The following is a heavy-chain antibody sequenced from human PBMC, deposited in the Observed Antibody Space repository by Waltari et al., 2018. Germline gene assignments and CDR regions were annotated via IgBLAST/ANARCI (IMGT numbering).Heavy chain of an antibody. CDR1: GYTLTELS. V-gene: IGHV1-24*01. CDR3: ATDLTSMVKKYYFDGMNV. J-gene: IGHJ6*02. D-gene: IGHD1-20*01. Sequence: QVHLVQSGAEVKKPGASVKVSCKVSGYTLTELSMHWVRQAPGKGLEWMGGCDAEEGETIYAQKFQCRVTMTEDTSTDTAYMELSGLRSEDTAVYYCATDLTSMVKKYYFDGMNVWGQGTTVTVSS. CDR2: CDAEEGET.